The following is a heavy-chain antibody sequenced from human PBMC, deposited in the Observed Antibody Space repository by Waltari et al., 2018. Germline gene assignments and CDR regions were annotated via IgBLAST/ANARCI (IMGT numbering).Heavy chain of an antibody. D-gene: IGHD1-7*01. Sequence: QVQLQESGPGLVKPSETLSLTCTVSGGSISSHYWSWIRQPPGKGLEWIGYIYYSGSTNYNPSLKSRVTISVDTSKNQFSLKLSSVTAADTAVYYCARETTWSPHTANWFDPWGQGTLVTVSS. V-gene: IGHV4-59*11. CDR1: GGSISSHY. CDR3: ARETTWSPHTANWFDP. J-gene: IGHJ5*02. CDR2: IYYSGST.